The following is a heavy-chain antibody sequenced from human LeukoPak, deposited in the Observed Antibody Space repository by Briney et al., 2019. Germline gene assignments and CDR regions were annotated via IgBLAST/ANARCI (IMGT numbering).Heavy chain of an antibody. Sequence: PSETLSLTCTVSGDSISSFHWSWIRQPAGKGLEWIGRISSSGSTNYNPSLKSRVTISVDTSKNQLSLKLSSVTAADTAVYFCARGPYSYDSSGAFDIWGQGTMVTVSS. CDR2: ISSSGST. V-gene: IGHV4-4*07. CDR1: GDSISSFH. J-gene: IGHJ3*02. D-gene: IGHD3-22*01. CDR3: ARGPYSYDSSGAFDI.